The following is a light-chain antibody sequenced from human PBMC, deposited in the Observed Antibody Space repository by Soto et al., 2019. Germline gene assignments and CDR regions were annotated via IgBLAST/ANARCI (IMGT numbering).Light chain of an antibody. Sequence: QSVLTQPASVSGSPGQSITISCTGTSSDIGGHHFVSWYQQQSGKAPKLVIYEVTDRPSGVSDRFSGSKSGSTASLTISGLQPEDEADYYCSSYTSSSLYVFGTGTKVTAL. CDR3: SSYTSSSLYV. V-gene: IGLV2-14*01. CDR1: SSDIGGHHF. CDR2: EVT. J-gene: IGLJ1*01.